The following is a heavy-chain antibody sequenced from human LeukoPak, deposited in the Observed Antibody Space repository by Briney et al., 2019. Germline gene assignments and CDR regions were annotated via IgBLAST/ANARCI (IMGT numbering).Heavy chain of an antibody. Sequence: TPSETLSLTCTVSGGAISSHYWNWIRQPPGKGLEWIGFIYYNGNSNYSPSLKSRVTFSVDTSMNQFSLKLSSVTAADTAVYYCARVPVLTGEEGFYFDSWGQGKLVTVSS. D-gene: IGHD3-9*01. J-gene: IGHJ5*01. CDR1: GGAISSHY. CDR3: ARVPVLTGEEGFYFDS. V-gene: IGHV4-59*11. CDR2: IYYNGNS.